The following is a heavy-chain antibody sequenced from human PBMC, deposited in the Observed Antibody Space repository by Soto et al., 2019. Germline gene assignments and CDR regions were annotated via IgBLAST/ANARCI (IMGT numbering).Heavy chain of an antibody. CDR3: ARESVGRYDFESSGDFDY. CDR2: INPSVGST. V-gene: IGHV1-46*01. Sequence: QVQLVQSGAEVKKPGASVKVSCKASGYFFTSYSMHWVRQAPGQGLEWMGMINPSVGSTSYAQKFQGRVTMTRDTSTSTVYMELSSLRSEDMAVYYCARESVGRYDFESSGDFDYWGQGTLVTVSS. CDR1: GYFFTSYS. D-gene: IGHD3-22*01. J-gene: IGHJ4*02.